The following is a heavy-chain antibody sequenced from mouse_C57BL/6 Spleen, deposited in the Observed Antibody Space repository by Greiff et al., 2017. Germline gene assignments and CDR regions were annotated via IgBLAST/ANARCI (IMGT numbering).Heavy chain of an antibody. J-gene: IGHJ1*03. CDR2: IRNKANGYTT. CDR1: GFTFTDYY. CDR3: ARYRGWYFDV. V-gene: IGHV7-3*01. Sequence: EVNVVESGGGLVQPGGSLSLSCAASGFTFTDYYMSWVRQPPGKALEWLGFIRNKANGYTTEYSASVKGRFTISRDNSQSILYLQMNALRAEDSATYYCARYRGWYFDVWGTGTTVTVSS.